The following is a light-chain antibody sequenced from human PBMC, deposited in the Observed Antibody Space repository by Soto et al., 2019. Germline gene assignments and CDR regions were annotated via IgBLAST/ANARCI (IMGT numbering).Light chain of an antibody. CDR2: DVS. CDR1: SSDVGGYNY. Sequence: QAVVTQPPSLSGSPGQSVTISCTGTSSDVGGYNYVSWYQQHPGKAPKLMIYDVSKRPSGVPDRFSGSKSGNTASLTISGLQAEDEADYYCCSYAGSYTYVFGTGTKLTVL. J-gene: IGLJ1*01. V-gene: IGLV2-11*01. CDR3: CSYAGSYTYV.